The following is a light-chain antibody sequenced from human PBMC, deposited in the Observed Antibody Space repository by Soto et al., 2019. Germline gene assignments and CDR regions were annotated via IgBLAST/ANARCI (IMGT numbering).Light chain of an antibody. CDR3: SSYTSSSTYV. Sequence: LTQPRSVSGSPGQSVTISCTGTSSDVGGYDYVSWYQHHPGKAPKVMIYEVTNRPSGVSNRFSGSKSGNTASLTISGLLAEDEADYYCSSYTSSSTYVFGTGTKVTVL. CDR2: EVT. J-gene: IGLJ1*01. CDR1: SSDVGGYDY. V-gene: IGLV2-14*01.